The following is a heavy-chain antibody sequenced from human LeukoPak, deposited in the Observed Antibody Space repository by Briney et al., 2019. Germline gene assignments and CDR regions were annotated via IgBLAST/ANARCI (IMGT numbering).Heavy chain of an antibody. J-gene: IGHJ4*02. Sequence: GGSLRLSCAASGFTFSSYSMSWVRQAPGKGLEWVSYISTTSSHMYYADSVKGRFTISRDNAKNSPYLQLKSLRAEDTAVYYCARGFYGDEIDYWGQGTLVTVSS. CDR3: ARGFYGDEIDY. V-gene: IGHV3-21*01. CDR2: ISTTSSHM. D-gene: IGHD4-17*01. CDR1: GFTFSSYS.